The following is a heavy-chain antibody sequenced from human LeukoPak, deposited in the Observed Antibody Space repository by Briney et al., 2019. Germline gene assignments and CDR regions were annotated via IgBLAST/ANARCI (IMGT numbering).Heavy chain of an antibody. Sequence: SGGSLCLSSAASGFTFSSYDTNWDRQAPGKGLEWVSAISRSVGITYYADSVKGRFTISRDNSMDTLYLQMNSLRDDDTAVCYCAKDCGSLSGYFGYWGKVVLVTVSS. D-gene: IGHD1-26*01. J-gene: IGHJ4*02. CDR1: GFTFSSYD. V-gene: IGHV3-23*01. CDR3: AKDCGSLSGYFGY. CDR2: ISRSVGIT.